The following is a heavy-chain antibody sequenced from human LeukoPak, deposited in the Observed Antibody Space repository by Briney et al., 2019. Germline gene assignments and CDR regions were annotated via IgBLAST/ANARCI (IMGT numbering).Heavy chain of an antibody. CDR3: ARESSPPYYDILTGYYGNPDAFDI. CDR2: INPNSGGT. Sequence: ASVQASCKASGYPLHGYYMHWVRQAPGQGPEWMGWINPNSGGTNYAQKFQGWVTMTRDTSISTAYMELSRLRSDDTAVYYCARESSPPYYDILTGYYGNPDAFDIWGQGTMVTVSS. D-gene: IGHD3-9*01. J-gene: IGHJ3*02. CDR1: GYPLHGYY. V-gene: IGHV1-2*04.